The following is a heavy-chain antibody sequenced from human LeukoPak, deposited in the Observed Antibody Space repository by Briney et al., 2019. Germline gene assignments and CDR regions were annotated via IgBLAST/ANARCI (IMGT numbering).Heavy chain of an antibody. J-gene: IGHJ6*03. CDR1: GGSITSYY. V-gene: IGHV4-4*09. CDR3: ARQGGYRGYMDV. CDR2: IYASGNT. D-gene: IGHD5-18*01. Sequence: SETLSLTCTVSGGSITSYYWSWIRQPPGKRLAWIGYIYASGNTNYNPSLKSRVTISVDMSKNQLSLKLDSVTAADTAVYYCARQGGYRGYMDVWGKGTTVTVSS.